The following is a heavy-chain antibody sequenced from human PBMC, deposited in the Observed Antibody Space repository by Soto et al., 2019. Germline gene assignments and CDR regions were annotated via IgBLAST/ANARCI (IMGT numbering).Heavy chain of an antibody. J-gene: IGHJ4*01. D-gene: IGHD1-26*01. CDR3: VGGAGWELDY. CDR2: IRQDGTET. V-gene: IGHV3-7*03. Sequence: EAQLVESGEGLVEPGGSLRLSCAASGFTFSTYWMNWVRQAPGMGLAWLAIIRQDGTETHYVDSVKGRFTISRDNTKNSLFMQMNNLRADDTAVYYCVGGAGWELDYWGQGTLVTVSS. CDR1: GFTFSTYW.